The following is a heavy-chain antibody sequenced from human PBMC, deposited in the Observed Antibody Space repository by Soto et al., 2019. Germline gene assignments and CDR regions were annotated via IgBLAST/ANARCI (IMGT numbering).Heavy chain of an antibody. CDR3: VRGGVVPGSIPPYYYLMDV. V-gene: IGHV1-69*13. CDR2: IIPIFGAT. D-gene: IGHD2-2*01. J-gene: IGHJ6*02. Sequence: GPSVKVSCKTSGGTFSGYAFSWVRQAPGQGLEWMGGIIPIFGATNYAQKFQGRVTITADESTTTIYMELTSLRSEDTAMFYCVRGGVVPGSIPPYYYLMDVWGQGTTVTVSS. CDR1: GGTFSGYA.